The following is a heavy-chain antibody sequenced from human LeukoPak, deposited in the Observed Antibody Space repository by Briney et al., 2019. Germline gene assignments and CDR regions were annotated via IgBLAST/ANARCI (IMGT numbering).Heavy chain of an antibody. CDR3: ARDLAVLFGELMSGGGDYYGMDV. V-gene: IGHV1-46*01. J-gene: IGHJ6*02. CDR2: INPSGGST. Sequence: GASVKVSCKASGYTFTSYYMHWVRQAPGQGLEWMGIINPSGGSTSYAQKFQGRVTMTRDTSTSTVYMELSSLRSEATAVYYCARDLAVLFGELMSGGGDYYGMDVWGQGTTVTVSS. CDR1: GYTFTSYY. D-gene: IGHD3-10*02.